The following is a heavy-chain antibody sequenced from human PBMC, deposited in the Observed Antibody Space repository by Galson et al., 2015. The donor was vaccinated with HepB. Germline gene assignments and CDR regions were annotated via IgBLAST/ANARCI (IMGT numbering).Heavy chain of an antibody. CDR3: ARASLVWLGAGLGNWFDP. CDR2: INPRGGST. Sequence: SVKVSCKASGYTFTSYYMHWVRQAPGQGLEWVGIINPRGGSTSYAQKFQGRVTMTRDTSTSTVYMQLSSLRSEDTAVYYCARASLVWLGAGLGNWFDPWGQGTLVTVSS. CDR1: GYTFTSYY. V-gene: IGHV1-46*01. J-gene: IGHJ5*02. D-gene: IGHD3-3*01.